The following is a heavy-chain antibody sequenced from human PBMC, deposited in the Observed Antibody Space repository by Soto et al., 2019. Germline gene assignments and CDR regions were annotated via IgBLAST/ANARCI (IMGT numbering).Heavy chain of an antibody. J-gene: IGHJ4*02. D-gene: IGHD6-13*01. Sequence: SETLSLTCAVYGGSFSGYYWSWIRQPPGKGLEWIGEINHSGSTNYNPSLKSRVTISVDTSKNQFSLKLSSVTAADTAVYYCAKDFRQQLEQGVFDYWGQGTLVTVSS. CDR1: GGSFSGYY. CDR2: INHSGST. V-gene: IGHV4-34*01. CDR3: AKDFRQQLEQGVFDY.